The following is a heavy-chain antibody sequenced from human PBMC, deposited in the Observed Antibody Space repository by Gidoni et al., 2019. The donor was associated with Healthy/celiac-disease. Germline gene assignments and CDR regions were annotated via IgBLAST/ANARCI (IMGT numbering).Heavy chain of an antibody. CDR1: GFTFIDYY. D-gene: IGHD3-9*01. V-gene: IGHV3-11*01. CDR3: ARTATYYDILTGPIDY. CDR2: ISSSGSTI. Sequence: QVQLVASGGGLVKPGVSLRLSCAASGFTFIDYYISWIRQAPGKGLEWVSYISSSGSTIYYADSVKGRFTISRDNAKNSLYLQMNSLRAEDTAVYYCARTATYYDILTGPIDYWGQGTLVTVSS. J-gene: IGHJ4*02.